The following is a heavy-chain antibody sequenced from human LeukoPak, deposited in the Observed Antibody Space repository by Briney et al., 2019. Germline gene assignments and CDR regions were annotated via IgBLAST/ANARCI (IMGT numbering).Heavy chain of an antibody. CDR3: AREIFGSGSYPHF. CDR1: GFTFNTYA. Sequence: GRSLRLSCAASGFTFNTYAMHWVRQAPGQGLEWVALIWHDGSHKFYSNSVRGQFTISRDNSKNTVYLQMNNLRPEDTAVYYCAREIFGSGSYPHFWGQGTLVTVSS. V-gene: IGHV3-33*01. CDR2: IWHDGSHK. D-gene: IGHD3-10*01. J-gene: IGHJ4*02.